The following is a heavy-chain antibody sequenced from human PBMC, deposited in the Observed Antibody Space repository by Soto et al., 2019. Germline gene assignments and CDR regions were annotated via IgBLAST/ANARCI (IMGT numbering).Heavy chain of an antibody. CDR3: AREGDYDILTGRPITMGGFDY. Sequence: EVQLVETGGGLVQPGGSLRLSCAASGFTVSSNYMSWVRQAPGKGLEWVAGIYRGGSTYYADSVKGRLTISRDNSKNTLYLQMNSLRAEDTAVYYCAREGDYDILTGRPITMGGFDYWGQVSLVTVSS. CDR2: IYRGGST. V-gene: IGHV3-53*02. J-gene: IGHJ4*02. CDR1: GFTVSSNY. D-gene: IGHD3-9*01.